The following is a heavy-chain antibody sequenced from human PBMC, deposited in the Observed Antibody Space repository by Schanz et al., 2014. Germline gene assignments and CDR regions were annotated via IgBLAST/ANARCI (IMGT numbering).Heavy chain of an antibody. CDR1: GFTFSAHA. V-gene: IGHV3-48*02. CDR2: ISSSSSTI. J-gene: IGHJ4*02. D-gene: IGHD5-18*01. CDR3: AKLDGYAYGSMGQEYFDY. Sequence: EVLLVDSGGGLVQPGGSLRLSCGASGFTFSAHAMSWVRQAPGKGPEWVSYISSSSSTIYYADSVKGRFTISRDNAKNSLYLQMNSLRDEDTAVYYCAKLDGYAYGSMGQEYFDYWGQGTLVAVSS.